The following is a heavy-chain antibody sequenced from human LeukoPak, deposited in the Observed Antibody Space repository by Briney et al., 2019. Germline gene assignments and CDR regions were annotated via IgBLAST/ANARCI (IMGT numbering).Heavy chain of an antibody. V-gene: IGHV3-23*01. J-gene: IGHJ3*02. CDR2: ISGSGETT. CDR3: AKDLGAFLVGDFDI. D-gene: IGHD3-10*01. Sequence: GGSLRLSCAASGFTYSSYAMTWVRQAPGKGLEWVSGISGSGETTYYADSVKGRFTISRDNSKNTLYLQMNSLRAEDTALYYCAKDLGAFLVGDFDIWGQGTMVTVSS. CDR1: GFTYSSYA.